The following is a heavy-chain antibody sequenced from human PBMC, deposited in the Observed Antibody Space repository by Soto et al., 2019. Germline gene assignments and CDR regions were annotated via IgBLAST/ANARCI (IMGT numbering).Heavy chain of an antibody. D-gene: IGHD3-22*01. CDR3: TTDPVTMIVVVPSSG. J-gene: IGHJ4*02. CDR2: IKSKTDGGTT. Sequence: PGGSLRLSCADSGFTFSNAWMNWVRQAPGKGLEWVGRIKSKTDGGTTDYAAPVKGRFTISRDDSKNTLYLQMNSLKTEDTAVYYCTTDPVTMIVVVPSSGWGQGTLVTVSS. CDR1: GFTFSNAW. V-gene: IGHV3-15*07.